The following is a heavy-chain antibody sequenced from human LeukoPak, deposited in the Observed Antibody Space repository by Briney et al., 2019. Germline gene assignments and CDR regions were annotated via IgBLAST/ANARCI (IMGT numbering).Heavy chain of an antibody. CDR3: AKVPVLLWFGELGN. CDR1: GFTFSSYG. CDR2: ISGSGGST. D-gene: IGHD3-10*01. V-gene: IGHV3-23*01. J-gene: IGHJ4*02. Sequence: GGSLRLSCAASGFTFSSYGMSWVRQAPGKGLEWVSAISGSGGSTYYADSVKGRFTISRDNSKNTLYLQMNSLRAEDTAVYYCAKVPVLLWFGELGNWGQGTLVTVSS.